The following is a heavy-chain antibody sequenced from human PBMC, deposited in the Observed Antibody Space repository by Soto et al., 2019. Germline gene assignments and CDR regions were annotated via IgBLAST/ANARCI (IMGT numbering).Heavy chain of an antibody. CDR3: ARGRTLDYILFDY. D-gene: IGHD4-4*01. V-gene: IGHV4-31*03. CDR1: GGSISSGGYY. Sequence: QVQLQESGPGLVKPSQTLSLTCTVSGGSISSGGYYWSWIRQHPGKGLEWIGYIYYSGSTYYHPSLKSRVTISVDTSKNQFSLKLSSVTAADTAVYYCARGRTLDYILFDYWGQGTLVTVSS. CDR2: IYYSGST. J-gene: IGHJ4*02.